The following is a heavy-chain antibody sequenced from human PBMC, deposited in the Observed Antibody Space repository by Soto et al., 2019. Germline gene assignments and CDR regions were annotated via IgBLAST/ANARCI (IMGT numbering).Heavy chain of an antibody. J-gene: IGHJ6*02. CDR3: ARDGDGRMTTNPYYYNGMDV. D-gene: IGHD4-4*01. CDR1: SESFSKYY. Sequence: PSETLSLTCAVYSESFSKYYWNWIRQSPGKGLEWIGEINQSGSTNYNPSLKSRVTISIDTSKNQFSLKLSSVTAADTAVYYCARDGDGRMTTNPYYYNGMDVWGPGTTVTVSS. CDR2: INQSGST. V-gene: IGHV4-34*01.